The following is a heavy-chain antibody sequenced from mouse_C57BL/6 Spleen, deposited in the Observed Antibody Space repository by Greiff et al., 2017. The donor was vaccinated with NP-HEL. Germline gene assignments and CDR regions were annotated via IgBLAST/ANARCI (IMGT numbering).Heavy chain of an antibody. D-gene: IGHD6-5*01. CDR1: GFTFSSYA. CDR2: ISDGGSYT. CDR3: ARGSYDYDAMDY. J-gene: IGHJ4*01. V-gene: IGHV5-4*01. Sequence: EVHLVESGGGLVKPGGSLKLSCAASGFTFSSYAMSWVRQTPEKRLEWVATISDGGSYTYYPDNVKGRFTISRDNAKNNLYLQMSHLKSEDTAMYYCARGSYDYDAMDYWGQGTSVTVSS.